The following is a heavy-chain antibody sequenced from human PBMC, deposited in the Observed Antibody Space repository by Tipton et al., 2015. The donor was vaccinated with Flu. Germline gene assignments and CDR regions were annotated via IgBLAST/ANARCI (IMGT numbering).Heavy chain of an antibody. CDR2: IRHDGSKK. Sequence: LSLTCATSGFAFENYAMHWVRQAPGKGLEWVACIRHDGSKKFYVDSVKGRFTISRDNSKKTLLLRMNSLRPEDTAVYYCAKTETDDFDYWGQGTLVTVSS. D-gene: IGHD5-24*01. J-gene: IGHJ4*02. CDR1: GFAFENYA. V-gene: IGHV3-30*02. CDR3: AKTETDDFDY.